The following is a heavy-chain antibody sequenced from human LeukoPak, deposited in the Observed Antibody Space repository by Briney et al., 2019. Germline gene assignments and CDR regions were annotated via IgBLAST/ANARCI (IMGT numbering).Heavy chain of an antibody. Sequence: GESLKISCKGSGYSFTSYWIGWVRQMPGKGLEWMGIIYPGDSDTRYSPSFQGQVTISADKSISSAYLQWSSLRASDTAMYYCARVHNSVIRFFDLWGRGTLVTVSS. CDR2: IYPGDSDT. V-gene: IGHV5-51*01. J-gene: IGHJ2*01. CDR3: ARVHNSVIRFFDL. CDR1: GYSFTSYW. D-gene: IGHD4-23*01.